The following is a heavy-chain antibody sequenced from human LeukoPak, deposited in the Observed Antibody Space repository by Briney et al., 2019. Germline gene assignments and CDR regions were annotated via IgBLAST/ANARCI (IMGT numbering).Heavy chain of an antibody. Sequence: SETLSLTCTVSGGSINNYYWSWIRQSPGKGLEWIGYIYYSGSTNYNPSLKSRVTTSLDTSKNQFSLRLSSVTAADTAVYYCARDYRGWYYFDYWGQGTLVTVSS. V-gene: IGHV4-59*01. CDR3: ARDYRGWYYFDY. D-gene: IGHD6-19*01. CDR2: IYYSGST. CDR1: GGSINNYY. J-gene: IGHJ4*02.